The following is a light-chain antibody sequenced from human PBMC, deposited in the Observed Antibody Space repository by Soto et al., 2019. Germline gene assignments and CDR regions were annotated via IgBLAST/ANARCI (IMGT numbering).Light chain of an antibody. CDR2: GAS. Sequence: EIVMTQSPATLSVSPGERATLSCRASQSLSSNVAWYQQKPGQVPRLLIYGASTRATGIPARFSGSRSGTEFTLTISSLQSEDFAVYYCQPYNNLPFTFGPGTKVDIK. V-gene: IGKV3D-15*01. CDR3: QPYNNLPFT. J-gene: IGKJ3*01. CDR1: QSLSSN.